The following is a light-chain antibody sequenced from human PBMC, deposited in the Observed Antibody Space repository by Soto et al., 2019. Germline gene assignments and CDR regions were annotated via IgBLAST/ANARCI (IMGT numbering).Light chain of an antibody. CDR3: SSFTGTYTFV. CDR1: RSDVGDNKY. CDR2: EVS. V-gene: IGLV2-14*01. J-gene: IGLJ1*01. Sequence: QSVLTQPASVSGSPGQSISISCTGTRSDVGDNKYVSWYQHQPGKAPKPLIYEVSNRPSRVSNRFSGSKSGNTASLTISGLQAEDEADYYCSSFTGTYTFVFGAGTKVTVL.